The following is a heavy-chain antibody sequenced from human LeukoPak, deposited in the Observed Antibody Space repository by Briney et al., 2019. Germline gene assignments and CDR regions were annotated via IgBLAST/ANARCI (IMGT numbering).Heavy chain of an antibody. Sequence: ASVKVSCKAAGYTFTSYYMHWVRQAPGQGLEWMGIINPSGGSTSYAQKFQGRVTMTRDTSTSTVYMELSSLRSEDTAVYYCARDGSSDYYDSSGYPNATPHSDAFDIWGQGTMVTVSS. J-gene: IGHJ3*02. D-gene: IGHD3-22*01. CDR3: ARDGSSDYYDSSGYPNATPHSDAFDI. CDR1: GYTFTSYY. CDR2: INPSGGST. V-gene: IGHV1-46*01.